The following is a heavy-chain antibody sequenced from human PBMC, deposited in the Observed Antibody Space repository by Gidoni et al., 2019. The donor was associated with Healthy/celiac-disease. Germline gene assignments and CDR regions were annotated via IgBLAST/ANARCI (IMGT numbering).Heavy chain of an antibody. Sequence: QVQLVESGGGVVQPGRSMRLSCAGSGFTFSSSGIHWVLQAPGEGLEWVAVIWYDGSNKYYADSVKVRVTISRDNSKNTLDLQMNSLRAEDTAVYYCARESTAGRGRGIPYEAFDIWGQGTMVTVSS. CDR1: GFTFSSSG. CDR2: IWYDGSNK. V-gene: IGHV3-33*01. CDR3: ARESTAGRGRGIPYEAFDI. D-gene: IGHD6-19*01. J-gene: IGHJ3*02.